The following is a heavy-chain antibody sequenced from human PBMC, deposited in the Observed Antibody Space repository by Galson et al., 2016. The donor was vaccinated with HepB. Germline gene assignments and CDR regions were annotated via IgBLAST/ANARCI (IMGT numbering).Heavy chain of an antibody. CDR3: VRVGSGYDY. D-gene: IGHD3-22*01. CDR1: GFIISDYS. Sequence: SLRLSCAASGFIISDYSMHWVRQAPGKGLEYVSAIHYHGGSTFYADSVKGRFTTSRDNSKNTLYLHVGSLRPEDMAVYYCVRVGSGYDYWGQGTLVTVSS. V-gene: IGHV3-64*02. CDR2: IHYHGGST. J-gene: IGHJ4*02.